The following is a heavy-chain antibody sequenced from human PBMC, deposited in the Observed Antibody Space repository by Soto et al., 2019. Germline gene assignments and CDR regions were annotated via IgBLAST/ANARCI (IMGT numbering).Heavy chain of an antibody. CDR1: GFTFSSYS. CDR2: ISSSSSYI. Sequence: PGGSLRLSCAASGFTFSSYSMNWVRQAPGKGLEWVSSISSSSSYIYYADSVKGRFTISRDNAKNSLYLQMNSLRAEDTAVYYCARDNDFWSGYSQQYFDYWGQGTLVTVSS. D-gene: IGHD3-3*01. J-gene: IGHJ4*02. V-gene: IGHV3-21*01. CDR3: ARDNDFWSGYSQQYFDY.